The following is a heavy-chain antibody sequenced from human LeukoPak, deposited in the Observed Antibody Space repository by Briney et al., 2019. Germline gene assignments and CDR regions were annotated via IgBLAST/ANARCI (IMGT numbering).Heavy chain of an antibody. Sequence: GASVKVSCKASGYTFTGYYMHWVRQAPGQGLEWMGWINPNSGGTNYAQKFQGRVTMTRDTSISTAYMELSRLRSDDTAVYYCARDPEGYYYYYMDVWGKGTTVTVSS. J-gene: IGHJ6*03. CDR1: GYTFTGYY. CDR2: INPNSGGT. CDR3: ARDPEGYYYYYMDV. V-gene: IGHV1-2*02.